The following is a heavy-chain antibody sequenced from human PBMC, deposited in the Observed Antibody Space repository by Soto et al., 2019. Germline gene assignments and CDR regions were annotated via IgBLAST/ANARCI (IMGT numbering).Heavy chain of an antibody. CDR3: ARAAPRYCSGGSCSSGRDY. CDR2: INHSGST. D-gene: IGHD2-15*01. J-gene: IGHJ4*02. CDR1: GGSFSGYY. Sequence: SETLSLTCAAYGGSFSGYYWSWIRQPPGKGLEWIGEINHSGSTNYNPSLKRRVTISVDTSKNQFSLKLSSVTAADTAVYYCARAAPRYCSGGSCSSGRDYWGQGTLVTVSS. V-gene: IGHV4-34*01.